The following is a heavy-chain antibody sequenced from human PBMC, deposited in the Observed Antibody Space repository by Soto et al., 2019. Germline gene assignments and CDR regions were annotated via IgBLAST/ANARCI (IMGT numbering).Heavy chain of an antibody. D-gene: IGHD3-16*01. V-gene: IGHV1-2*02. Sequence: GASVKVSCKASGYTFTGYYMHWVRQAPGQGLEWMGWINPNSGGTNYAQKFQGRVTMTRDTSISTAYMELSRLRAEDTALYYCAISQDRGGRTTFIYWGQGTQVTVSS. CDR3: AISQDRGGRTTFIY. CDR2: INPNSGGT. J-gene: IGHJ4*02. CDR1: GYTFTGYY.